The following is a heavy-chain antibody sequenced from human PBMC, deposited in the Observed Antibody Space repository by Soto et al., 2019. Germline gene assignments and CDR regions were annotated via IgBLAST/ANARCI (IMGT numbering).Heavy chain of an antibody. V-gene: IGHV5-51*01. CDR2: ISPGASDT. CDR3: AIYSSILARVYY. Sequence: PRPSPKISCKGSGHSFTSYWLGWVRHMPGKGLEWMGIISPGASDTTYSPSFQGHLTVSADTSISPAHRQWSSVKAPHPPMYHCAIYSSILARVYYWAQ. CDR1: GHSFTSYW. J-gene: IGHJ4*02. D-gene: IGHD6-13*01.